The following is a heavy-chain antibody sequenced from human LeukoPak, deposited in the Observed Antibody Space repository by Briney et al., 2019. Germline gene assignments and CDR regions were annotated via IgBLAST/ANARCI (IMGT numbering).Heavy chain of an antibody. V-gene: IGHV3-30*02. Sequence: GGPLRLSCAASGFTFSSYGMHWVRQAPRKGLEWVAFIRYDGSNKYYADSVKGRFTISRDNSKNTLYLQMNSLRAEDTAVYYCANPTTRAADYWGQGTLVTVSS. D-gene: IGHD6-25*01. CDR3: ANPTTRAADY. CDR1: GFTFSSYG. J-gene: IGHJ4*02. CDR2: IRYDGSNK.